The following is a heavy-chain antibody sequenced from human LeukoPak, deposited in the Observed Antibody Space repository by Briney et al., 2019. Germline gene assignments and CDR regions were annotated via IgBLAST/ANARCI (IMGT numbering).Heavy chain of an antibody. CDR1: GFTFSSYG. Sequence: GRSLRLSCAASGFTFSSYGMHWVRQAPGKGLEWVAVIWYDGSNKYYADSVKGRFTISRDNSKNTLYLQMNSLRAEDTAVYYCTIWFGELLLDYWGQGTLVTVSS. D-gene: IGHD3-10*01. V-gene: IGHV3-33*01. CDR3: TIWFGELLLDY. J-gene: IGHJ4*02. CDR2: IWYDGSNK.